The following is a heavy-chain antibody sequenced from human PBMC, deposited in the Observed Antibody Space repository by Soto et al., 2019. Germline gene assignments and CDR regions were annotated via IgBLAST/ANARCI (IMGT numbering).Heavy chain of an antibody. Sequence: GGSLRLSCAASGFIFSTYAMHWVRQPPGKGLEWVAVISYDGNTKDYADSVKGRFSISRDNSKNTVYLQMSSLRTEDTAVYYCARPGSGYDVLTGRYFYYYRTVDVWGQGTTVTVSS. CDR2: ISYDGNTK. CDR1: GFIFSTYA. CDR3: ARPGSGYDVLTGRYFYYYRTVDV. V-gene: IGHV3-30-3*01. J-gene: IGHJ6*02. D-gene: IGHD3-9*01.